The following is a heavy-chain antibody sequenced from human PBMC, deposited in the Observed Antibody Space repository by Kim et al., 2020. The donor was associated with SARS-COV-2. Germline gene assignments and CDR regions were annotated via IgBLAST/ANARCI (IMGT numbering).Heavy chain of an antibody. CDR1: GGSISSGGYY. J-gene: IGHJ3*02. Sequence: SKTLSLTCTVSGGSISSGGYYWSWIRQHPGKGLEWIGYIYYSGSTYYNPSLKSRVTISVDTSKNQFSLKLSSVTAADTAVYYCARVEGITIFGVVIIGAFDIWGRGTMVTVSS. CDR3: ARVEGITIFGVVIIGAFDI. V-gene: IGHV4-31*03. CDR2: IYYSGST. D-gene: IGHD3-3*01.